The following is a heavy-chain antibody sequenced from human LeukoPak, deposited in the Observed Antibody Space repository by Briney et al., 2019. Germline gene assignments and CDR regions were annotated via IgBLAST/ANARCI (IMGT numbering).Heavy chain of an antibody. D-gene: IGHD1-26*01. Sequence: ASVKLSCKASGYTFTGYYMHWVRQAPGQGLEWMGWINPNSGGTNYAQKFQGRVTMTRDTSISTAYMELSRLRSDDTAVYYCARVGSRIVGATKILDYWGQGTLVTVSS. J-gene: IGHJ4*02. CDR2: INPNSGGT. V-gene: IGHV1-2*02. CDR3: ARVGSRIVGATKILDY. CDR1: GYTFTGYY.